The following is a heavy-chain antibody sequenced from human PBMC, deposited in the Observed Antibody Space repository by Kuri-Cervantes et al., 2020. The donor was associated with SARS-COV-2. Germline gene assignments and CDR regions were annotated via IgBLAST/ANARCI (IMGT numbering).Heavy chain of an antibody. V-gene: IGHV1-8*02. Sequence: ASVKVSCKASGYTFTSYGISWVRQAPGQGLEWMGWMNPNSGNTGYAQKFQGRVTMTRNTSISTAYMELSSLRSEDTAVYYCARGRDNWNYWDVWGQGTTVTVSS. CDR3: ARGRDNWNYWDV. CDR2: MNPNSGNT. D-gene: IGHD1-7*01. J-gene: IGHJ6*02. CDR1: GYTFTSYG.